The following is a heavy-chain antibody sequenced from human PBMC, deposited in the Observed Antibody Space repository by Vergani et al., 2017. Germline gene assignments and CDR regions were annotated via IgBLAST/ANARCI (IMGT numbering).Heavy chain of an antibody. D-gene: IGHD6-6*01. CDR1: GLPVSGFAFNTYA. Sequence: RLVQSGGGLAHPGGSLRLSCAASGLPVSGFAFNTYAMNWVRQAPGKGLEWVSYVTSGNRSQSYADSVKGRFTISRDNAKNSLYLQMNSLKVEDTAVYYCAREYSSSSGRGFDIWGQGTKVTVS. CDR2: VTSGNRSQ. V-gene: IGHV3-48*01. CDR3: AREYSSSSGRGFDI. J-gene: IGHJ3*02.